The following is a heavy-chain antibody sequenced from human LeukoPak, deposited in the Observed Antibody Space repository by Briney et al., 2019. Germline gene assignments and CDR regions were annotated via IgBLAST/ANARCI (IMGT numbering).Heavy chain of an antibody. CDR3: ARDMTQTKKFDY. CDR1: GFTFSDYY. CDR2: ISSSGSTI. J-gene: IGHJ4*02. V-gene: IGHV3-11*01. Sequence: GGSLRPSCAASGFTFSDYYMSWIRQAPGKGLEWVSYISSSGSTIYYADSVKGRFTISRDNAKNSLYLQMNSLRAEDTAVYYCARDMTQTKKFDYWGQGTLVTVSS. D-gene: IGHD1-1*01.